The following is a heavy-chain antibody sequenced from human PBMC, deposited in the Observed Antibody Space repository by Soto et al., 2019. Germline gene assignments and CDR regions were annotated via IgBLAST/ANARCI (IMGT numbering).Heavy chain of an antibody. J-gene: IGHJ4*02. V-gene: IGHV3-23*01. Sequence: EVQVLESGGGLVQPGGSLRLSCAASGFTISSYVMSWVRQAPGKGLEWVSGISGGSTYYADSVKGRFTISRDNSKNTLSLQMNSLSAEDTAVYYCAKGWADYWGQGTLVTVSS. CDR1: GFTISSYV. CDR3: AKGWADY. D-gene: IGHD3-16*01. CDR2: ISGGST.